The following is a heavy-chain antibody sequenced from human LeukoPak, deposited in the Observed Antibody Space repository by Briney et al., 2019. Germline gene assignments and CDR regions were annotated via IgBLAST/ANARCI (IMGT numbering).Heavy chain of an antibody. J-gene: IGHJ4*02. CDR3: ARGGGRYCSGGSCNDIDS. V-gene: IGHV3-7*01. CDR1: GFTFSSYW. CDR2: INQDGAEK. D-gene: IGHD2-15*01. Sequence: QPGGSLRLSCAASGFTFSSYWMNWVRQAPGKGLEWVANINQDGAEKDYVDSVRGRFTISRDNSKNSLYMQLNSLRAEDTAIYYCARGGGRYCSGGSCNDIDSWGQGTLVTVSS.